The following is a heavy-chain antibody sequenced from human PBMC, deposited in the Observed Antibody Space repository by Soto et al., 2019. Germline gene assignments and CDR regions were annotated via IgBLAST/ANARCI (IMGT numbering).Heavy chain of an antibody. CDR2: SFSSGGT. CDR3: ARDREPDGIWTFDS. V-gene: IGHV3-53*01. CDR1: GLRLDKYT. D-gene: IGHD3-9*01. Sequence: WGPRRVSCAAFGLRLDKYTMGWVSQAPGKGLEWVAESFSSGGTQYADSVKGRFTISRDNSRNMVFLQMNGLRVEDTALYYCARDREPDGIWTFDSWGQGALVTSPQ. J-gene: IGHJ4*02.